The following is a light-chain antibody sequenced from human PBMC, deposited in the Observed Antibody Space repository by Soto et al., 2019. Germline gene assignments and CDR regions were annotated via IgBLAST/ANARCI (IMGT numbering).Light chain of an antibody. V-gene: IGKV3D-20*01. CDR1: QTVSDIY. J-gene: IGKJ4*01. CDR2: ATS. CDR3: QQYGSSLLT. Sequence: VLTQSPVTLSLSPGERATISCGASQTVSDIYLAWYQQKPGLAPRLLVYATSSRATGIPDRFSGSGSGTDFTLTINRLEPEDFAVYYCQQYGSSLLTFGGGTKVEIK.